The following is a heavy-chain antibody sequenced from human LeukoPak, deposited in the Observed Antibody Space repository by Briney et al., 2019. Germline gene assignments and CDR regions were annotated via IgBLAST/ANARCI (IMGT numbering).Heavy chain of an antibody. D-gene: IGHD2-21*02. CDR1: GFTFSSYS. V-gene: IGHV3-21*01. CDR3: ARGVVTWQAFAFDI. Sequence: KTGGSLRLSCAASGFTFSSYSMNWVRQAPGKGLEWVSSISSSSSYIYYADSVKGRFTISRDNAKNSLYLQMNSLRAEDTAVYYCARGVVTWQAFAFDIWGQGTMVTVSS. CDR2: ISSSSSYI. J-gene: IGHJ3*02.